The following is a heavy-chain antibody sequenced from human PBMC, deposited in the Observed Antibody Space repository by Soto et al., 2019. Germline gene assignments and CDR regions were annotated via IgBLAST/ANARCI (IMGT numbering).Heavy chain of an antibody. CDR1: GGSISSYY. D-gene: IGHD1-26*01. V-gene: IGHV4-59*01. CDR2: IYYSGST. Sequence: PSETLSLTCTVSGGSISSYYWSWIRQPPGKGLEWIGYIYYSGSTNYNPSLKSRVTISVDTSKNQFSLKLSSVTAADTAVYYCARDAGSIGATGAFDIWGQGTMVTVSS. J-gene: IGHJ3*02. CDR3: ARDAGSIGATGAFDI.